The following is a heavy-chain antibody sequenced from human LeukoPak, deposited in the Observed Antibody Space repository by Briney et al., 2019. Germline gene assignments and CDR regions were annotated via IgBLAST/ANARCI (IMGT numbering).Heavy chain of an antibody. CDR2: ISTYNGNT. V-gene: IGHV1-18*01. Sequence: ASVKVSCKASGYTFTSYGISWVRQAPGQGLEWMGWISTYNGNTNYAQRLQGRVTMTTDTSTSTAYMELRSLKSDDTAIYYCARDERSYGAPDYWGQRTLVTVSS. CDR3: ARDERSYGAPDY. CDR1: GYTFTSYG. D-gene: IGHD4-17*01. J-gene: IGHJ4*02.